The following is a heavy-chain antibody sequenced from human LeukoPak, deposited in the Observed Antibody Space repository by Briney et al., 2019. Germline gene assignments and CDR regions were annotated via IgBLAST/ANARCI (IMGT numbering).Heavy chain of an antibody. CDR1: GFTFSNYA. CDR3: AKEEWLLAVYFDY. V-gene: IGHV3-23*01. CDR2: ISGSGGST. Sequence: GGSLRLSCAASGFTFSNYAMSWVRQAPGKGLEWVSTISGSGGSTYYADSVRGQFTISRDNSKNTLYLQMNSLRAEDTAVYYCAKEEWLLAVYFDYWGQGTLVTVSS. D-gene: IGHD3-3*01. J-gene: IGHJ4*02.